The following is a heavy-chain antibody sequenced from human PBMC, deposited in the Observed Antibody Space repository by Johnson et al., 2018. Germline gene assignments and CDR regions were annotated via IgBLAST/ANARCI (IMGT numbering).Heavy chain of an antibody. CDR1: GGTFSTYS. Sequence: QVQLGQSGAEVKKAGASVEVFCTASGGTFSTYSINWVRQAPGQGLEWMGGIIPLFGPTNYAQKFQGRVTITADESTSTAYMEVRSLRPEDTAVYYCARDGDRGYGMDVWGQGTTVTVSS. V-gene: IGHV1-69*12. CDR3: ARDGDRGYGMDV. D-gene: IGHD1-26*01. J-gene: IGHJ6*02. CDR2: IIPLFGPT.